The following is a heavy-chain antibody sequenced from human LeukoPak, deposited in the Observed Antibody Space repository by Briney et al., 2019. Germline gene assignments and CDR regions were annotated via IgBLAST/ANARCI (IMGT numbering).Heavy chain of an antibody. V-gene: IGHV3-23*01. J-gene: IGHJ4*02. CDR2: IGSSGGGI. D-gene: IGHD7-27*01. CDR3: AIDPNWGVHS. Sequence: GGSLRLSCAASGFTFSTYTMYWVRHPPGKGLEWVSIIGSSGGGIHYADSVKGRFTISRDNSKNALYLQMNSLRVEDTAVYYCAIDPNWGVHSWGQGVLVTVSS. CDR1: GFTFSTYT.